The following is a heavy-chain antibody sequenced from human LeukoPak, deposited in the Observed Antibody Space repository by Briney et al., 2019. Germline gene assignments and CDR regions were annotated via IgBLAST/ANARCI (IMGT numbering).Heavy chain of an antibody. CDR1: GFTFSNYA. CDR3: AKNVGLGYCSSTSCPIDP. D-gene: IGHD2-2*01. Sequence: GRSLRLSCAASGFTFSNYAMSWVRQAPGKGLEWVSAISGSDGGTHYADSVKGRFTISRDNSKNTLFLQMNSLRAEDTAVYYCAKNVGLGYCSSTSCPIDPWGQGTLVTVSS. J-gene: IGHJ5*02. CDR2: ISGSDGGT. V-gene: IGHV3-23*01.